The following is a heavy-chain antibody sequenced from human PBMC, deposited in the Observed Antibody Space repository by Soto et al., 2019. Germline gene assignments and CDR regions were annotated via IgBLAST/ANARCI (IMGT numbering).Heavy chain of an antibody. V-gene: IGHV3-23*01. CDR2: ISGSGGST. CDR3: AKDGDYVWGSYRYDWFDP. Sequence: VGSLRLSCAASGFTFSSYAMSWVRQAPGKGLEWVSAISGSGGSTYYADSVKGRFTISRDNSKNTLYLQMNSLRAEDTAVYYCAKDGDYVWGSYRYDWFDPWGQGTLVTVSS. CDR1: GFTFSSYA. D-gene: IGHD3-16*02. J-gene: IGHJ5*02.